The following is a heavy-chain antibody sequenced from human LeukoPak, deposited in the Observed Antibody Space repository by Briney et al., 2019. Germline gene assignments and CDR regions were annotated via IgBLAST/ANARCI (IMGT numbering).Heavy chain of an antibody. Sequence: ASVKVSCKASGGTFSSYAISWVRQAPGQGLEWMGRIIPILGIANYAQKFQGRVTITADKSTSTAYMEMSSLRSEDTAVYYCTGAGNDSSGYFSDYYYYYYMDVWGKGTTVTVSS. CDR3: TGAGNDSSGYFSDYYYYYYMDV. J-gene: IGHJ6*03. CDR2: IIPILGIA. V-gene: IGHV1-69*04. CDR1: GGTFSSYA. D-gene: IGHD3-22*01.